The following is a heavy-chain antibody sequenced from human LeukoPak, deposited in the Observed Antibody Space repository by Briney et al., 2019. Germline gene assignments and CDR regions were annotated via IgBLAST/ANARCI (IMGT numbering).Heavy chain of an antibody. CDR2: ISYDGGNK. CDR1: GFTFSSYA. CDR3: ARGGGYTSSPQEY. J-gene: IGHJ4*02. Sequence: PGGSLRLSCAASGFTFSSYAMHWVRQAPGKGLEWVAVISYDGGNKYYADSVKGRFSISRDNSKNTLYLQMNSLRTEDTAVYYCARGGGYTSSPQEYWGQGTLVTVSS. V-gene: IGHV3-30-3*01. D-gene: IGHD6-13*01.